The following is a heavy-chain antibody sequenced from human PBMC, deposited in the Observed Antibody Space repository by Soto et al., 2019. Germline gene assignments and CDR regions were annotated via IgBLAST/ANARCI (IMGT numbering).Heavy chain of an antibody. CDR3: ARDYYYGMDV. V-gene: IGHV4-34*01. CDR1: GGSFSGYY. CDR2: INHSGST. J-gene: IGHJ6*02. Sequence: SETLSLTCAVYGGSFSGYYWSWIRQPPGKGLEWIWEINHSGSTNYNPSLKSRVTISVDTSKNQFSLKLSSVTAADTDVYYCARDYYYGMDVWGQGTTVTVSS.